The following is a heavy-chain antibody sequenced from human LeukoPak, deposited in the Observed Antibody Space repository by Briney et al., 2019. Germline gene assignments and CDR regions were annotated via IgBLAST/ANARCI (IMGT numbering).Heavy chain of an antibody. CDR2: IYTSGST. J-gene: IGHJ4*02. CDR3: ARHEQTYYDSSGFDY. CDR1: GGSISSYY. V-gene: IGHV4-4*07. Sequence: SETLSLTCTVSGGSISSYYWSWIRQPAGKGLEWIGRIYTSGSTNYNPSLKSRVTMSVATSKNQFSLKLSSVTAADTAVYYCARHEQTYYDSSGFDYWGQGTLVTVSS. D-gene: IGHD3-22*01.